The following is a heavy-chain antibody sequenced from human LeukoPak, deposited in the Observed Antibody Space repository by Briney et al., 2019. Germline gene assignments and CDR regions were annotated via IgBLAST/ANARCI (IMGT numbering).Heavy chain of an antibody. J-gene: IGHJ4*02. CDR1: GFTVSSNY. Sequence: GGSLRLSCAASGFTVSSNYMSWVRQAPGKGLEWVSVIYSGGSTYYADSVKGRFTISRDNSKNTLYLQMNSLRAEDTAVYYCARALNWGHFDYWGQGTLVTVSS. CDR2: IYSGGST. CDR3: ARALNWGHFDY. V-gene: IGHV3-66*01. D-gene: IGHD7-27*01.